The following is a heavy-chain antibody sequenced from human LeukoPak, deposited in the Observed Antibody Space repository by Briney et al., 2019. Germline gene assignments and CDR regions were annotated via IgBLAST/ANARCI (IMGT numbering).Heavy chain of an antibody. V-gene: IGHV3-66*01. CDR2: IYTGGST. Sequence: GGPLRLSCAASGFTVSSNYMSWVRQAPRKGLEWVSVIYTGGSTYYADSVKGRFTISRDNSKNTLYLQMNSLRAEDTAVYYCARGWSGPLPDVWGQGTTVTVSS. J-gene: IGHJ6*02. D-gene: IGHD3-3*01. CDR1: GFTVSSNY. CDR3: ARGWSGPLPDV.